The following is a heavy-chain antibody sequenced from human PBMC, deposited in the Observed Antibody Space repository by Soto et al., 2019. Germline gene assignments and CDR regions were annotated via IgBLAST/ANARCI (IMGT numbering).Heavy chain of an antibody. CDR1: GFTFSSYA. D-gene: IGHD7-27*01. CDR3: AKYPSTYWGSDY. Sequence: EVQLLESGGGLVQPGGSLRLSCAASGFTFSSYAMSWVRQAPGKGLEWVSGFSGSGGNTYYADSVKGRFTISRDNSKNTLYLQMNSLRAEDTAVYYCAKYPSTYWGSDYWGQGTLVTVSS. J-gene: IGHJ4*02. CDR2: FSGSGGNT. V-gene: IGHV3-23*01.